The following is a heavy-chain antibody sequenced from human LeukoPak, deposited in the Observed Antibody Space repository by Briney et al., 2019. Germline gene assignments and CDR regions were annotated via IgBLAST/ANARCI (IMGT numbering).Heavy chain of an antibody. CDR2: ISSTSSHI. V-gene: IGHV3-21*01. J-gene: IGHJ4*02. CDR1: GFNFSSYS. Sequence: GGCLRLSCAASGFNFSSYSMNWVRQAPGKELEWVSCISSTSSHIYYADSVKGRFTISRDNAKNSLYLQMNSLRVEDTAVYYCVTDGADYYDSTGYPIYFDYWGQGTLVTVSS. D-gene: IGHD3-22*01. CDR3: VTDGADYYDSTGYPIYFDY.